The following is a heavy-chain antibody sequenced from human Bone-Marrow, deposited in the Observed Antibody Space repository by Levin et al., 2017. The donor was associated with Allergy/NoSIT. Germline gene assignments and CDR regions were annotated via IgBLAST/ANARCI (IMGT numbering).Heavy chain of an antibody. CDR3: AKEGFNCGIACYSLDY. Sequence: HAGGSLRLSCGASGFTFSNYAMTWVRQAPGKGLEWVSAISAGGSTYYADSVKGRFTISRDNSKNTLYLQVNSLRAEDTAVYYCAKEGFNCGIACYSLDYWGQGTLVTVPS. CDR1: GFTFSNYA. CDR2: ISAGGST. J-gene: IGHJ4*02. D-gene: IGHD2-21*02. V-gene: IGHV3-23*01.